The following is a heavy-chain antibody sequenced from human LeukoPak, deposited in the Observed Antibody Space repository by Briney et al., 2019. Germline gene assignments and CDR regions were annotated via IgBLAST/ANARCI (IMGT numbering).Heavy chain of an antibody. D-gene: IGHD3-22*01. CDR3: ARSYYDSSGYYSVAFDI. Sequence: SEPLSLTCTVSDGFIGSYYWSWIRQPPGKGPEGIGYIYYSGRTNYIPSIKSRVTISVDTSKSQFSLKLSSVTAADTAVYYCARSYYDSSGYYSVAFDIWGQGTMVTVSS. V-gene: IGHV4-59*01. CDR2: IYYSGRT. J-gene: IGHJ3*02. CDR1: DGFIGSYY.